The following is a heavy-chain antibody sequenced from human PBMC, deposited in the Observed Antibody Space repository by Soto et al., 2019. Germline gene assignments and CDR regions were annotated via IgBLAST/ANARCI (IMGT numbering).Heavy chain of an antibody. CDR1: GFTFSSYA. Sequence: GGSLRLSCAASGFTFSSYAMSWVRQAPGKGLEWVSAISGSGGSTYYADSVKGRFTISRDNPKNTLYLQMNSLRAEETAVYYCARGAEARRAGTYYDDLDDWGKGTTVTVSS. CDR3: ARGAEARRAGTYYDDLDD. V-gene: IGHV3-23*01. CDR2: ISGSGGST. J-gene: IGHJ6*04. D-gene: IGHD3-22*01.